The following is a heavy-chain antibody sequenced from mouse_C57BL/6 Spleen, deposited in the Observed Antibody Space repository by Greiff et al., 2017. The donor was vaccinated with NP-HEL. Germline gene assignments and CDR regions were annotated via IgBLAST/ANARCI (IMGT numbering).Heavy chain of an antibody. CDR1: GYTFTDYY. CDR3: VRRGDSNYDYAMDY. D-gene: IGHD2-5*01. V-gene: IGHV1-26*01. Sequence: VQLQQSGPELVKPGASVKISCKASGYTFTDYYMNWVKQSHGKSLEWIGDINPNNGGTSYNQKFKGKATLTVDKSSSTAYMELRSLTSEDSAVYYSVRRGDSNYDYAMDYRGQGTPVTVSS. CDR2: INPNNGGT. J-gene: IGHJ4*01.